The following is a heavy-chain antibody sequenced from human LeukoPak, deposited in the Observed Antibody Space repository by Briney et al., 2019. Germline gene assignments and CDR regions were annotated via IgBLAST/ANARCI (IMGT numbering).Heavy chain of an antibody. Sequence: ASVKVSCKASGGTFSSYAISWVRQAPGQGLEWMGGIIPIFGTANYAQKFQGRVTITADKSTSTAYMELSSLRSEDTAVYYCARERPYSSSWYAYWGQGTLVTVSS. CDR1: GGTFSSYA. J-gene: IGHJ4*02. CDR3: ARERPYSSSWYAY. CDR2: IIPIFGTA. V-gene: IGHV1-69*06. D-gene: IGHD6-13*01.